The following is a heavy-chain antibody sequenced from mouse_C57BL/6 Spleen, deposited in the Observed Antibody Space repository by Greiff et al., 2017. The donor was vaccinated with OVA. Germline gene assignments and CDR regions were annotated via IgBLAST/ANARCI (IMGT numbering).Heavy chain of an antibody. CDR2: IYPGSGST. D-gene: IGHD1-1*01. V-gene: IGHV1-55*01. CDR1: GYTFTSYW. J-gene: IGHJ4*01. CDR3: GGGSDYYAMDY. Sequence: QVQLQQPGAELVKPGASVKMSCKASGYTFTSYWITWVKQRPGKGLEWIGDIYPGSGSTNYNEKFKGKATLTVDTSSSTAYMQLSSLTSEDSAVYDGGGGSDYYAMDYWGQGTSVTVSS.